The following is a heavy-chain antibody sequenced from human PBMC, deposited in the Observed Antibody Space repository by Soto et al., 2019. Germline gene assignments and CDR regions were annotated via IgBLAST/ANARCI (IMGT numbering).Heavy chain of an antibody. CDR1: GFTLSSYA. CDR3: ARDLETYYDFWRTYGMDV. Sequence: GGSLRLSCAASGFTLSSYAMRWVRQAPGKGLEWVAVISYDGSNKYYADSVKGRFTISRDNSKNTLYLQMNSLRAEDTAVYYCARDLETYYDFWRTYGMDVWGQGTTVTVSS. D-gene: IGHD3-3*01. J-gene: IGHJ6*02. CDR2: ISYDGSNK. V-gene: IGHV3-30-3*01.